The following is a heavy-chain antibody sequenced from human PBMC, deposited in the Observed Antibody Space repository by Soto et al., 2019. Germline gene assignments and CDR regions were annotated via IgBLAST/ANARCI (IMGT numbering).Heavy chain of an antibody. CDR3: AKVDGFLWFELDS. Sequence: EVQLLESGGGLVQPGGSLRLSCAASGFTFSSFAMSWVRQAPGKGLEWVSAISASGDGTYYADSVKGRFTISRDNSKNTLYLQMCSLRAEDTAVYYCAKVDGFLWFELDSWGQGTLVTVSS. D-gene: IGHD3-10*01. CDR2: ISASGDGT. V-gene: IGHV3-23*01. CDR1: GFTFSSFA. J-gene: IGHJ4*02.